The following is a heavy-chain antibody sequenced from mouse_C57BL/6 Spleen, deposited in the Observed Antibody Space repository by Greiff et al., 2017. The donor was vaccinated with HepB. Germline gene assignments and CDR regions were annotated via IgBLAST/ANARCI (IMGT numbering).Heavy chain of an antibody. J-gene: IGHJ1*03. D-gene: IGHD1-1*01. CDR3: ARALPYYGSSYWYFDV. CDR2: IYPGSGST. Sequence: QVQLQQPGAELVKPGASVKMSCKASGYTFTSYWITWVKQRPGQGLEWIGDIYPGSGSTNYNEKFKSKATLTVDTSSSTAYMQLSSLTSEDSAVYYCARALPYYGSSYWYFDVWGTGTTVTVSS. V-gene: IGHV1-55*01. CDR1: GYTFTSYW.